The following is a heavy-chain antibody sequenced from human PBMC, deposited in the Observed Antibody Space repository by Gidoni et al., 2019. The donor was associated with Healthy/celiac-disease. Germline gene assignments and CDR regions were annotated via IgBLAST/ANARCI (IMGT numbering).Heavy chain of an antibody. CDR3: ARQGIYYDSSPSDY. CDR2: IYYSGST. V-gene: IGHV4-39*01. D-gene: IGHD3-22*01. CDR1: GGSISSSSYY. J-gene: IGHJ4*02. Sequence: QLQLQESGPGLVKPSETLSLTCTVSGGSISSSSYYWGWIRQPPGKGLEWLGSIYYSGSTHYNPSLKSRVTISVDTSKNQFSLKLSSVTAADTAVYYCARQGIYYDSSPSDYWGQGTLVTVSS.